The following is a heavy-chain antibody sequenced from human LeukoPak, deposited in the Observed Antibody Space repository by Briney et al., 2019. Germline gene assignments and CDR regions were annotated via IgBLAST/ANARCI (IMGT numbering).Heavy chain of an antibody. CDR2: ISPYSGNT. V-gene: IGHV1-2*02. CDR1: GYTFSGYY. J-gene: IGHJ4*02. Sequence: ASVKVSCKASGYTFSGYYIHWVGQAPGQGLEWMGWISPYSGNTNYAQKLQGRVTMTRDTSTSTVYMELSSLRSEDTAVYYCARGARRDVLRYFNRGDFDYWGQGTLVTVSS. CDR3: ARGARRDVLRYFNRGDFDY. D-gene: IGHD3-9*01.